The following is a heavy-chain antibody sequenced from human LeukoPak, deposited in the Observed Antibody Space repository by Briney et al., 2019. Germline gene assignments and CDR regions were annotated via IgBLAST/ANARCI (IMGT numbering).Heavy chain of an antibody. D-gene: IGHD1-26*01. CDR3: ARSLLGNDAFDI. CDR1: GGSISSSSYY. V-gene: IGHV4-39*01. J-gene: IGHJ3*02. CDR2: IYYSGST. Sequence: SETLSLTCTVSGGSISSSSYYWGWIRQLPGKGLEWIGSIYYSGSTYYNPSLKSRVTISVDTSKNQFSLKLSSVTAADTAVYYCARSLLGNDAFDIWGQGTMVTVSS.